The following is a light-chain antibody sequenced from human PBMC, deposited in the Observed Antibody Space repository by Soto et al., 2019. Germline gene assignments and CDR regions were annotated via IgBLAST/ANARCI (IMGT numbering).Light chain of an antibody. CDR2: EVN. CDR3: SSYAGSNNLV. CDR1: SSDIGGYDY. V-gene: IGLV2-8*01. J-gene: IGLJ3*02. Sequence: QSALTQPPSASGFPGQSVTISCTGTSSDIGGYDYVSWYQQHPGKAPKLIIYEVNKRPSGVPDRFSGSKSGNTASLIVSGLQAEDEADYYCSSYAGSNNLVFAGGTKLTVL.